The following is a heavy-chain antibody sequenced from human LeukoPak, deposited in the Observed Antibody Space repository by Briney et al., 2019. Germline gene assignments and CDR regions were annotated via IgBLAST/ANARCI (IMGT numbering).Heavy chain of an antibody. Sequence: SQTLSLTCAISGDSVSSNSAAWNRIRQSPSRGLEWLGRTYYRSKWYNDYAVSVKSRITINPDTSKNQFSLQLNPVTPEDTAVYYCARDSDIVVVKEGYYYGMDVWGKGTTVTVSS. J-gene: IGHJ6*04. V-gene: IGHV6-1*01. CDR1: GDSVSSNSAA. D-gene: IGHD2-2*01. CDR2: TYYRSKWYN. CDR3: ARDSDIVVVKEGYYYGMDV.